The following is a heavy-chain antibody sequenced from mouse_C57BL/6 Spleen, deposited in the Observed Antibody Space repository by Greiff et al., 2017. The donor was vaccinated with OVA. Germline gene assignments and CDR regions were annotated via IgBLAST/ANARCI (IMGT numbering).Heavy chain of an antibody. D-gene: IGHD1-1*01. CDR3: ARSVDYYGSSSYAIDY. V-gene: IGHV1-64*01. Sequence: VQLQQPGAELVKPGASVKLSCKASGYTFTSYWMHWVKQRPGQGLEWIGMIHPNSGSTNYNEKFKSKATLTVDKSSSTAYMQLSSLTSEDSAVYYCARSVDYYGSSSYAIDYWGQGTSVTVSS. CDR1: GYTFTSYW. J-gene: IGHJ4*01. CDR2: IHPNSGST.